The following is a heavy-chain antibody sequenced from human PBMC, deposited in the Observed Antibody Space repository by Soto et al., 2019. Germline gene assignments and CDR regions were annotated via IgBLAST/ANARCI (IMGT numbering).Heavy chain of an antibody. CDR3: ARVWLRATTFDY. CDR1: GYTFTSYD. J-gene: IGHJ4*02. D-gene: IGHD5-12*01. Sequence: ASVKVSCKASGYTFTSYDINWVRQATGQGLEWMGWISPNNGNTNYAQKLQGRVTMTTDTSTSTAYMELRSLRSDDMAVYYCARVWLRATTFDYWGQGTLVTVSS. CDR2: ISPNNGNT. V-gene: IGHV1-18*03.